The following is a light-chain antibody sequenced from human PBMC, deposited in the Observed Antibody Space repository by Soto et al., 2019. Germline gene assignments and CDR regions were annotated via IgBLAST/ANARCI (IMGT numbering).Light chain of an antibody. CDR3: QQYDSRKT. CDR1: QSISSW. V-gene: IGKV1-5*01. Sequence: QMTQYPSTLSASVGDRVIVTCRASQSISSWLAWYQQKPGKAPXXLIYDASSLESGVPSRFSGSGSGTESTLTISSLQPDDFATYYCQQYDSRKTFGQGTKVDIK. J-gene: IGKJ1*01. CDR2: DAS.